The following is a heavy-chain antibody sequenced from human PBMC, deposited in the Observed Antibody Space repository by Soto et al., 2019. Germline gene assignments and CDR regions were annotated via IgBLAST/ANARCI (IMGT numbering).Heavy chain of an antibody. Sequence: QVQLQESGPGLVKPSETLSLTCTVSGGSVSSGSYYWSWIRQPPGKGLEWIGYIYYSGSTNYNPSLKRRVTISVDTSKTKISLTLSSVTAADTAVYYCARETRYYDFWSGYPSDYYYGMDVWGQGTTVTVSS. CDR2: IYYSGST. V-gene: IGHV4-61*01. CDR3: ARETRYYDFWSGYPSDYYYGMDV. D-gene: IGHD3-3*01. J-gene: IGHJ6*02. CDR1: GGSVSSGSYY.